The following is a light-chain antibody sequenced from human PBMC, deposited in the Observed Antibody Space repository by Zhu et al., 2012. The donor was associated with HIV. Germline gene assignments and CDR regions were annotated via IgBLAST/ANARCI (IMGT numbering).Light chain of an antibody. CDR3: QQYNNWPPIT. Sequence: EIVMTQSPATLSVSPGERATLPCRASQTVSSNLAWYQQKPGQAPRLLIYGASIRATGIPARFSGSGSGTDFTLTISSMQSEDFAVYYCQQYNNWPPITFGQGTKVEIK. CDR1: QTVSSN. CDR2: GAS. V-gene: IGKV3-15*01. J-gene: IGKJ1*01.